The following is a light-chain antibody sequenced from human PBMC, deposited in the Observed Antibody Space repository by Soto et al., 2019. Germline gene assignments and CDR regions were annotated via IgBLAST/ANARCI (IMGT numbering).Light chain of an antibody. Sequence: QSALTQPASVSGSPGQSITISCTGTSSDVGGYNYVSWYQQHPGKAPKLMIYEVSNRPSGVSNRFSASKSGTSASLAITGLQADDEADYYCQSYDSSLSGSVFGGGTKVTVL. CDR3: QSYDSSLSGSV. V-gene: IGLV2-14*01. CDR2: EVS. J-gene: IGLJ3*02. CDR1: SSDVGGYNY.